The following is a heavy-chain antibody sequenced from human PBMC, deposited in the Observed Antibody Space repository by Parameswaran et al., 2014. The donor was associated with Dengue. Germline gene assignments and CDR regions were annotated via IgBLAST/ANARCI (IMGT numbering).Heavy chain of an antibody. CDR2: INPSGGST. D-gene: IGHD3-22*01. V-gene: IGHV1-46*01. CDR3: ARDVGTYYYDSSGYSDTSPKRSDYWYFDL. J-gene: IGHJ2*01. Sequence: VRQAPGQGLEWMGIINPSGGSTSYAQKFQGRVTMTRDTSTSTAYMELSSLRSEDTAVYYCARDVGTYYYDSSGYSDTSPKRSDYWYFDLWGRGTLVTVSS.